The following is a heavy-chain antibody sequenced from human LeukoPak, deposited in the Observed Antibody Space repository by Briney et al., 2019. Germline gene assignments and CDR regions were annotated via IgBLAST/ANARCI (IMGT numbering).Heavy chain of an antibody. CDR2: IKQDGSEK. CDR1: GFTFSSYW. Sequence: GGSLRLSCAASGFTFSSYWMSWVRQAPGKGLEWVANIKQDGSEKYYVDSVKGRFTISRDNAKNSLYLQMNSLRAEDTAVYYCARVPTYYYDSSGHPFDYWGQGTLVTVSS. D-gene: IGHD3-22*01. V-gene: IGHV3-7*01. J-gene: IGHJ4*02. CDR3: ARVPTYYYDSSGHPFDY.